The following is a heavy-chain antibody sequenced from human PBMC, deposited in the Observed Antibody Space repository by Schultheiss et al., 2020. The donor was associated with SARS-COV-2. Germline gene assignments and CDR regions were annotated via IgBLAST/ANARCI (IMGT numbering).Heavy chain of an antibody. CDR3: ATGDGYKRGLLDY. CDR1: GGSISSYY. D-gene: IGHD5-24*01. V-gene: IGHV4-34*01. Sequence: SQTLSLTCTVSGGSISSYYWSWIRQPAGKGLEWIGEINHSGSTYYNPSLKSRVTISVDTSKNQFSLKLSSVTAADTAVYYCATGDGYKRGLLDYWGQGTLVTVSS. CDR2: INHSGST. J-gene: IGHJ4*02.